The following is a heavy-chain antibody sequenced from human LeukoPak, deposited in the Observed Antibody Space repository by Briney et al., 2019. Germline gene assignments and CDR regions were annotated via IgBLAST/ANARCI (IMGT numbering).Heavy chain of an antibody. V-gene: IGHV4-59*06. CDR2: IYYSGST. Sequence: SETLSLTCTVSGGSMSPYHWGWIRQPPGKGLEWIGYIYYSGSTYYNPSLKSRVTISVDTSKNQFSLKLSSVTAADTAVYYCARETYYDILTGSYYFDYWGQGTLVTVSS. D-gene: IGHD3-9*01. J-gene: IGHJ4*02. CDR3: ARETYYDILTGSYYFDY. CDR1: GGSMSPYH.